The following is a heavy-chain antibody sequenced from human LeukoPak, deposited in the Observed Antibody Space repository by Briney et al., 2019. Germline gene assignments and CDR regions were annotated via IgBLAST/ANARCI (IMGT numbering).Heavy chain of an antibody. Sequence: SETLSLTCTVSGGSISSYYWSRIRQPPGKGLEWIGYIYYSGSTNYNPSLKSRVTISLDTSKNQFSLKLSSVTAADTAVYYCARQSRATGTLDSWGQGTLVTVSS. CDR3: ARQSRATGTLDS. J-gene: IGHJ5*01. D-gene: IGHD6-13*01. CDR2: IYYSGST. CDR1: GGSISSYY. V-gene: IGHV4-59*08.